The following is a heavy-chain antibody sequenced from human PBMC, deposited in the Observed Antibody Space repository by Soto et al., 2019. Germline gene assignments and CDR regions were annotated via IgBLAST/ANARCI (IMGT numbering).Heavy chain of an antibody. CDR1: GGTFSSCA. CDR2: IIPIFGTA. CDR3: AREEGPFGSSSDY. V-gene: IGHV1-69*13. Sequence: SVKVSCKASGGTFSSCAISWVRQAPGQGLEWMGGIIPIFGTANYAQKFQGRVTITADESTSTAYMELSSLRSEDTAVYYCAREEGPFGSSSDYWGQGTLVTVSS. J-gene: IGHJ4*02. D-gene: IGHD6-6*01.